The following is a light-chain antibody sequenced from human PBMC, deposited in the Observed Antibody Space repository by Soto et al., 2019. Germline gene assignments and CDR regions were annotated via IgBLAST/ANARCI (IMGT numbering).Light chain of an antibody. Sequence: QSALTQPASVSGSPGQSITISCTGTSSDVGNYNLVSWYQQHPAEAPKLMIYEVTKLPSGVSNRFSGSKSGNTASLTISGLQAEDETDYYCCSYAGSNTYVFGTGTKLTVL. V-gene: IGLV2-23*02. CDR3: CSYAGSNTYV. J-gene: IGLJ1*01. CDR1: SSDVGNYNL. CDR2: EVT.